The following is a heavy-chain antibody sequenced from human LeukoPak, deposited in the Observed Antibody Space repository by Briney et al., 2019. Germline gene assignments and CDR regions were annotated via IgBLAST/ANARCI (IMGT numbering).Heavy chain of an antibody. CDR1: GFTFNSYS. CDR2: ISDDETYK. D-gene: IGHD3-10*01. V-gene: IGHV3-30-3*02. CDR3: AKTLEIWFGELLWDY. J-gene: IGHJ4*02. Sequence: GGSLRLSCAASGFTFNSYSMHWVRQAPGKGLEWVTAISDDETYKFYADSVKGRFTISRDNSKNTLYLQMNSLRAEDTAVYYCAKTLEIWFGELLWDYWGQGTLVTVSS.